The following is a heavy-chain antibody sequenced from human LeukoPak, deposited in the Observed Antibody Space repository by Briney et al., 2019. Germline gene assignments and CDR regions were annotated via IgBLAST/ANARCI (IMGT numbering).Heavy chain of an antibody. V-gene: IGHV1-46*01. CDR1: GYTFIGYY. D-gene: IGHD5-18*01. J-gene: IGHJ4*02. Sequence: ASVKVSCKASGYTFIGYYMHWVRQAPGQGLEWMGIINPSGGSTSYAQKFQGRVTMTRDTSTSTVYMELSSLRSEDTAVYYCARQDTAMVYPYDYWGQGTLVTVSS. CDR3: ARQDTAMVYPYDY. CDR2: INPSGGST.